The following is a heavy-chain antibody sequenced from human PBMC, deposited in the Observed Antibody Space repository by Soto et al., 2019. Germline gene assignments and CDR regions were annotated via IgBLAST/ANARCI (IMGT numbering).Heavy chain of an antibody. J-gene: IGHJ4*02. V-gene: IGHV3-30*18. CDR3: AKDVISLTGYYMDY. Sequence: GGSLRLSCAASGFTFSSYGMHWVRQAPGKGLEWVAVISYDGSNKYYADSVKGRFTISRDNSKSTLYLQMNSLRAEDTAVYYCAKDVISLTGYYMDYWGQGTLVTVSS. CDR2: ISYDGSNK. CDR1: GFTFSSYG. D-gene: IGHD3-9*01.